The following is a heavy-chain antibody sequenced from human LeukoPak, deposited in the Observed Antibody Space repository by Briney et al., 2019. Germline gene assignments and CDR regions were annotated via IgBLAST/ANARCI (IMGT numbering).Heavy chain of an antibody. V-gene: IGHV3-48*02. Sequence: RPGGSLRLSCATSGFTFSTYSMNWVRQAPGKGLEWVSYISSSGSTIYYADSVRGRFTISRDNAKNSLYLQMNSLRDEDTAVYYCVRDTMTGFWGQGTLVTVSS. D-gene: IGHD3-22*01. CDR3: VRDTMTGF. CDR2: ISSSGSTI. J-gene: IGHJ4*02. CDR1: GFTFSTYS.